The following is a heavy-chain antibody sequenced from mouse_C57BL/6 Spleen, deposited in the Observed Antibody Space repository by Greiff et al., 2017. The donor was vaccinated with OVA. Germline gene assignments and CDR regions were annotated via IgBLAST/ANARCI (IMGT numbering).Heavy chain of an antibody. CDR2: IYWDDDK. CDR3: ARYDYDYFDY. Sequence: QVTLKESGPGILQSSQTLSLTCSFSGFSLSTSGMGVSWIRQPSGKGLEWLAHIYWDDDKRYNPSLKSRLTISKATSRNQVFLKITSVDTADTATYYCARYDYDYFDYWGQGTTLTVSS. J-gene: IGHJ2*01. CDR1: GFSLSTSGMG. V-gene: IGHV8-12*01. D-gene: IGHD2-4*01.